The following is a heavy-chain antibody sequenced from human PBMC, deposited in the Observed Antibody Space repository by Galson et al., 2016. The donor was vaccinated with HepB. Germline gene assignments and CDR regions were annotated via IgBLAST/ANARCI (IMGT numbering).Heavy chain of an antibody. V-gene: IGHV3-73*01. Sequence: SLRLSCAASGFTFSGSAIHWVRQASGKGLEWVGRIRSKPNNYATAYAASVKGRFTVSRDDSKNTVYLQMNSLKTEDTAVYYCTRRTYYYDRSGYSPFDYGGQGTLVTVSS. CDR1: GFTFSGSA. CDR3: TRRTYYYDRSGYSPFDY. J-gene: IGHJ4*02. CDR2: IRSKPNNYAT. D-gene: IGHD3-22*01.